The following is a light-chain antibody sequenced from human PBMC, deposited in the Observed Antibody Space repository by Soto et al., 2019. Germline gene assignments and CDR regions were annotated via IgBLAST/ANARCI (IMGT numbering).Light chain of an antibody. CDR3: CSYAGSYTV. CDR2: DVS. J-gene: IGLJ2*01. CDR1: SCDVGGYNY. V-gene: IGLV2-11*01. Sequence: QSALTQPRSVSGSPGQSVTISCTGTSCDVGGYNYVSWYQQHPGKAPKLMIYDVSKRPSGVPDRFSGSKSGNTASLTISGLQAEDEADYYCCSYAGSYTVFGGGTQLTVL.